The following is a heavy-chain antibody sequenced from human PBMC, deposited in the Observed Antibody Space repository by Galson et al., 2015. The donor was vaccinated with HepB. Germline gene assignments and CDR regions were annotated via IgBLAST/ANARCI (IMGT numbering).Heavy chain of an antibody. CDR1: GFTFDDYA. CDR3: AKSNILTGYLHFDY. V-gene: IGHV3-9*01. J-gene: IGHJ4*02. Sequence: SLRLSCAASGFTFDDYAMHWVRQAPGKGLEWVSGISWNSGSIGYADSVKGRFTISRDNAKNSLYLQMNSLRAEDTALYYCAKSNILTGYLHFDYWGQGTLVTVSS. D-gene: IGHD3-9*01. CDR2: ISWNSGSI.